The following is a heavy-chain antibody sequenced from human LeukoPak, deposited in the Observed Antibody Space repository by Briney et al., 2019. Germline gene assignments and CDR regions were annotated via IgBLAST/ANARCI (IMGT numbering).Heavy chain of an antibody. CDR2: ISYDGSNK. V-gene: IGHV3-30-3*01. D-gene: IGHD6-19*01. Sequence: PGGSLRLSCVASGFTFSSYAMHWVRQAPGKGLEWVAVISYDGSNKYYADSVKGRFTISRDNSKNTLYLQMNSLRAEDTAVYYCARDSYTGWNYYYGMDVWGQGTTVTVSS. CDR1: GFTFSSYA. J-gene: IGHJ6*02. CDR3: ARDSYTGWNYYYGMDV.